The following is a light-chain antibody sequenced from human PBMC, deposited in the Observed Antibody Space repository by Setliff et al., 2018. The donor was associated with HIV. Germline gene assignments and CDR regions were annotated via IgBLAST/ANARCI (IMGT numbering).Light chain of an antibody. CDR2: QAT. J-gene: IGLJ1*01. Sequence: QSVLTQPASVSGSPGQSITISCTGTSSDIGRYNLFSWYQQFPGKAPKLMIYQATKRPSGVSNRFSGSKSGNTASLTISGLQAEDEADYYCRSNTGSNTYVFGSGTRSPS. CDR1: SSDIGRYNL. CDR3: RSNTGSNTYV. V-gene: IGLV2-23*01.